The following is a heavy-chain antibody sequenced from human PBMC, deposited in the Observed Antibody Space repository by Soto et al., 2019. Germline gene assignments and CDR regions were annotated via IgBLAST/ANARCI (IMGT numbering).Heavy chain of an antibody. CDR3: ARDPSIAAAGGPLKWELNPLYNMDV. V-gene: IGHV3-33*01. Sequence: GGSLRLSCAASGFTFSSYGMHWVRQAPGKGLEWVAVIWYDGSNKYYADSVKGRFTISRDTSKKKLYLQMNSLRAEDTAVYYCARDPSIAAAGGPLKWELNPLYNMDVWGQGTTVTVSS. CDR2: IWYDGSNK. J-gene: IGHJ6*02. CDR1: GFTFSSYG. D-gene: IGHD6-13*01.